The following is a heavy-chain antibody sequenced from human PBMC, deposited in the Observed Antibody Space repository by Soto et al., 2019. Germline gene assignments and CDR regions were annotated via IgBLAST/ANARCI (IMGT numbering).Heavy chain of an antibody. CDR2: INPSGGST. J-gene: IGHJ6*02. CDR3: AGEPGGYCSSTSCYGRGYYYYYGMDV. D-gene: IGHD2-2*01. CDR1: GYTFTSYY. Sequence: QVQLVQSGAEVKKPGASVKVSCKASGYTFTSYYMHWVRQAPGQGLEWMGIINPSGGSTSYAQKFQGRVTMTRDTSTRTVYMELSSLRSEDTAVYYCAGEPGGYCSSTSCYGRGYYYYYGMDVWGQGTTVTVSS. V-gene: IGHV1-46*01.